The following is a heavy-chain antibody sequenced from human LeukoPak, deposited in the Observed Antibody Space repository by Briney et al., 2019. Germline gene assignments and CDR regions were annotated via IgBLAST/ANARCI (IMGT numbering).Heavy chain of an antibody. CDR2: IYYSGST. CDR3: ARGATRYYYYYMDV. V-gene: IGHV4-59*01. CDR1: GGSISSYY. Sequence: SETLSPTCTVSGGSISSYYWSWIRQPPGKGLEWIGYIYYSGSTNYNPSLKSRVTISVDTSKNQFSLKLSSVTAADTAVYYCARGATRYYYYYMDVWGKGTTVTVSS. D-gene: IGHD5-24*01. J-gene: IGHJ6*03.